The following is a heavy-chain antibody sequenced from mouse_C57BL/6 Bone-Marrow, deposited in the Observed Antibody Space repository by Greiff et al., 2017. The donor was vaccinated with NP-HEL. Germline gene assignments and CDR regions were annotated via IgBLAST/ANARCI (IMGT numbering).Heavy chain of an antibody. CDR3: AIRDGNLYYYAMDY. CDR2: IHPSDSDT. V-gene: IGHV1-74*01. D-gene: IGHD2-1*01. J-gene: IGHJ4*01. CDR1: GYTFTSYW. Sequence: VQLQQPGAELVKPGASVKVSCKASGYTFTSYWMHWVKQRPGQGLEWIGRIHPSDSDTNYNQKFKGKATLTVDKSSSTAYMQLSSLTSDDSAVYYCAIRDGNLYYYAMDYWGQGTSVTVSS.